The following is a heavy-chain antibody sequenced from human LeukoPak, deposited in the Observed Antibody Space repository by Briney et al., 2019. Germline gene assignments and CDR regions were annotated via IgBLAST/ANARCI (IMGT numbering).Heavy chain of an antibody. J-gene: IGHJ4*02. CDR1: GGSVSNHY. CDR2: IYHSGST. V-gene: IGHV4-59*02. Sequence: SETLSLTCTVSGGSVSNHYWTWIRQPPGKGLEWIGNIYHSGSTNSNPSLKSRVTMSVDTSKNQFSLKLSSVTAADTAVYYCAREADYGDPKGFDYWGQGTLVTVSS. CDR3: AREADYGDPKGFDY. D-gene: IGHD4-17*01.